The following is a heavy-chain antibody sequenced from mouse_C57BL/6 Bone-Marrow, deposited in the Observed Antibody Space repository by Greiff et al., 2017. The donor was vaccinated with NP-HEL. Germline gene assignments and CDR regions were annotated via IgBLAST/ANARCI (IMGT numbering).Heavy chain of an antibody. V-gene: IGHV1-82*01. CDR2: IYPGDGDT. CDR1: GYAFSSSW. CDR3: ARRDRGAMDD. J-gene: IGHJ4*01. Sequence: QVQLQQSGPELVKPGASVKISCKASGYAFSSSWMNWVKQRPGKGLEWIGRIYPGDGDTNYNGKFKGKATLTADKSSSTAYMQLSSLTSEDSAVYFCARRDRGAMDDWGQGTSVTVSS.